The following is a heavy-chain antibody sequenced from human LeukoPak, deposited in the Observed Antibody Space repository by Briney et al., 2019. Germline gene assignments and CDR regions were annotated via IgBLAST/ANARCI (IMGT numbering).Heavy chain of an antibody. V-gene: IGHV3-23*01. CDR3: ARAAMVRGVDYFDY. D-gene: IGHD3-10*01. J-gene: IGHJ4*02. CDR2: ISSSGGAT. Sequence: GGSLRLSCAASGLTFSSYAMSWVRQAPGKGLEWVSVISSSGGATYYADSVKGRFTISRDNSKNTLYLQMNSLRAEDTAIYYCARAAMVRGVDYFDYWGQGTLVTVSS. CDR1: GLTFSSYA.